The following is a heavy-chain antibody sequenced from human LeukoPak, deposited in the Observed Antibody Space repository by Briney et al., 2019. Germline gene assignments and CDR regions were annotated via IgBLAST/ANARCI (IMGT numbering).Heavy chain of an antibody. Sequence: GASVKVSCTASGYTFTDYSIHWVRQAPGQGLEWMGWVTPKNGDTSYTQKFQGRVTMTRDTSISTAHMELSRLTSDDTAVYYCAREIVHSGGDCWGQGTLVIVSS. J-gene: IGHJ4*02. V-gene: IGHV1-2*02. D-gene: IGHD1-26*01. CDR3: AREIVHSGGDC. CDR2: VTPKNGDT. CDR1: GYTFTDYS.